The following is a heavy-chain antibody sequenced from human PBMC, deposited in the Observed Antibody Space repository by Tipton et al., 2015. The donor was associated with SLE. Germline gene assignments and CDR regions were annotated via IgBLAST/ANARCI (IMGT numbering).Heavy chain of an antibody. V-gene: IGHV4-39*07. CDR1: GGSISSRSYY. D-gene: IGHD6-13*01. CDR2: IYYSGST. CDR3: AREYSSSSGAFDI. Sequence: TLSLTCTVSGGSISSRSYYWGWIRQPPGKGLEWIGSIYYSGSTYYNPSLKRRVTISVDTSKNQFSLKLSSVTAADTAVYYCAREYSSSSGAFDIWGQGTMVTVSS. J-gene: IGHJ3*02.